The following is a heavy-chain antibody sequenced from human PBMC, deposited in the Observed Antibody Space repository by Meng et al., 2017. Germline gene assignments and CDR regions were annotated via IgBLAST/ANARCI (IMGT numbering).Heavy chain of an antibody. CDR1: GFTVSSNY. V-gene: IGHV3-66*02. J-gene: IGHJ5*02. D-gene: IGHD6-6*01. CDR2: IYSGGST. Sequence: EVQLVESGGGVVQPGGSLRLSCAASGFTVSSNYMSWVRQAPGKGLEWVSVIYSGGSTYYADSVKGRFTISRGNSKNTLYLQMNSLRAEDTAVYYCARESMYNWFDPWGQGTLVTVSS. CDR3: ARESMYNWFDP.